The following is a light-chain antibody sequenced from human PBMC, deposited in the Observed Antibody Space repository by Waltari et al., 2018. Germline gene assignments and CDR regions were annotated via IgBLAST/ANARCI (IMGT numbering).Light chain of an antibody. CDR3: LQDSSYPWT. V-gene: IGKV1-17*03. J-gene: IGKJ1*01. CDR1: QGISNY. Sequence: DIQMTQSPSAVSASVGDSVTITCRASQGISNYLAWFQQKPGKAPKRLIFAASSLQSGVPSRFSGSGSATEFTLTITNLQPEDFGTYYCLQDSSYPWTFGQGTRVDI. CDR2: AAS.